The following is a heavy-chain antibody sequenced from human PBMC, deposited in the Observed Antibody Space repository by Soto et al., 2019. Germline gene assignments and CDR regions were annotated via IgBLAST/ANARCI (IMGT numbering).Heavy chain of an antibody. CDR3: ATSLIALPTTRRDF. CDR2: IRGYNGDT. J-gene: IGHJ4*02. Sequence: QVQLVQSRGEVKRPGASVMVSCQASGYSFAGYGMNWVRQAPGQGLQGMGWIRGYNGDTKYAEKFQGRVTMTTDTSTTTVHFELRNLTSDDTAIYYCATSLIALPTTRRDFWGLGTLVTVAS. CDR1: GYSFAGYG. D-gene: IGHD1-26*01. V-gene: IGHV1-18*01.